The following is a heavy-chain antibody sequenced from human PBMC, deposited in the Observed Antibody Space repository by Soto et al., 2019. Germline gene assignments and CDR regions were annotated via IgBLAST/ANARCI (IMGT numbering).Heavy chain of an antibody. D-gene: IGHD3-3*01. CDR1: GYTFTSYY. Sequence: ASVKVSCKASGYTFTSYYMHWVRQAPGQGLEWMGIINPSGGSTSYAQKFQGRVTMTRDTSTSTAYMELSSLRSEDTAVYYCARETYYDFWSGYYFDYWGQGTLVTVSS. V-gene: IGHV1-46*01. J-gene: IGHJ4*02. CDR3: ARETYYDFWSGYYFDY. CDR2: INPSGGST.